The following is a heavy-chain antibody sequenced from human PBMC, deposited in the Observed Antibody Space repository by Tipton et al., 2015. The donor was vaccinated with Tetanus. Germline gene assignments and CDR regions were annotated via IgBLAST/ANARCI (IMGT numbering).Heavy chain of an antibody. D-gene: IGHD1-26*01. CDR1: GGSFSGYY. J-gene: IGHJ3*02. CDR2: INHSGST. CDR3: ARLWIPSTIVGATTGAFDI. V-gene: IGHV4-34*01. Sequence: GLVKPSETLSLTCAVYGGSFSGYYWSWIRQPPGKGLEWIGEINHSGSTNYNPSLKSRVTISVDTSKNQFSLKLSSVTAADTAVYYCARLWIPSTIVGATTGAFDIWGQGTMVTVSS.